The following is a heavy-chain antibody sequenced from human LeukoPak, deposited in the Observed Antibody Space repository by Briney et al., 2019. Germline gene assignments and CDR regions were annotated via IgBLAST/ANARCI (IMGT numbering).Heavy chain of an antibody. J-gene: IGHJ4*02. CDR2: IDPSDSYS. CDR1: GYSFTSYW. Sequence: GESLKISCKGSGYSFTSYWISWVRQMPGKGLEWMGKIDPSDSYSNYSPSFQGHVTISVDKSISTAYLQWSSLKASDTAMYYCARGYDGNSDYWGQGTLVTVSS. V-gene: IGHV5-10-1*01. D-gene: IGHD4-23*01. CDR3: ARGYDGNSDY.